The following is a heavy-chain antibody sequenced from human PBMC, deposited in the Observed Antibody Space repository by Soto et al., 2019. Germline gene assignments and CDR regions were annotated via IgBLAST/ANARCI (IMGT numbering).Heavy chain of an antibody. D-gene: IGHD6-13*01. CDR1: GFSFSSYG. CDR3: AREPSIAEAGASTSGMDV. CDR2: IWYDGSNK. Sequence: GGSLRLSCAASGFSFSSYGMHWVRQAPGKGLEWVAVIWYDGSNKYYADSVKGRFTISRDNSKNTLYLQMNSLRAEDTAVYYCAREPSIAEAGASTSGMDVWGQGTTVTASS. J-gene: IGHJ6*02. V-gene: IGHV3-33*01.